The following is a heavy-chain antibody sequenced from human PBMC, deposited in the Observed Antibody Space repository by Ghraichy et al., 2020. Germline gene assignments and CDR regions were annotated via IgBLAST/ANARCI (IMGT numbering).Heavy chain of an antibody. CDR3: ATARKYYDFWSGYSPCLDY. CDR1: GYTLTELS. J-gene: IGHJ4*02. CDR2: FDPEDGET. V-gene: IGHV1-24*01. D-gene: IGHD3-3*01. Sequence: ASVKVSCKVSGYTLTELSMHWVRQAPGKGLEWMGGFDPEDGETIYAQKFQGRVTMTEDTSTDTAYMELSSLRSEDTAVYYCATARKYYDFWSGYSPCLDYWGQGTLVTVSS.